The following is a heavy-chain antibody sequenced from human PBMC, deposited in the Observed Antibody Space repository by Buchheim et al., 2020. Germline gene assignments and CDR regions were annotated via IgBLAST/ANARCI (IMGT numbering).Heavy chain of an antibody. CDR2: AFYSGNT. D-gene: IGHD2-21*02. Sequence: VQLQESGPGLVKPSETLSLTCSVFGDSVSSGTFYWSWIRRPPGKGLEWIGYAFYSGNTNYNPSLKNRVSISLQSSKNQFSLRLNSVTAADTAVYYCARRRRCGGDCYSIDYWGQGT. J-gene: IGHJ4*02. CDR3: ARRRRCGGDCYSIDY. V-gene: IGHV4-61*01. CDR1: GDSVSSGTFY.